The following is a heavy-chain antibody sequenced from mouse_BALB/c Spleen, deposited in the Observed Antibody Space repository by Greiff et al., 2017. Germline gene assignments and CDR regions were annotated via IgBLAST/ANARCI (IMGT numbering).Heavy chain of an antibody. CDR2: INPSNGRT. CDR1: GYTFTSYW. D-gene: IGHD1-1*01. J-gene: IGHJ2*01. CDR3: ARYYYGSSY. V-gene: IGHV1S81*02. Sequence: VQLQQSGAELVKPGASVKLSCKASGYTFTSYWMHWVKQRPGQGLEWIGEINPSNGRTNYNEKFESKATLTVDKSSSTAYMQLSSLTSEDSAVYYCARYYYGSSYWGQGTTLTVSS.